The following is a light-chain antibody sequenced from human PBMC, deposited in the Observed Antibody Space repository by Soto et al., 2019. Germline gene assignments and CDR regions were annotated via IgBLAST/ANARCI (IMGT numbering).Light chain of an antibody. CDR1: QSVSSY. Sequence: EIVLTQSPATLSLSPGERATLSCRASQSVSSYLAWYQQKPGQAPRLLIYDASNRATGIPARFSGSGSGTDFTLTISSLEPEDFAVYYCQQRSNFPLTFGGGTKVEFK. J-gene: IGKJ4*01. CDR3: QQRSNFPLT. CDR2: DAS. V-gene: IGKV3-11*01.